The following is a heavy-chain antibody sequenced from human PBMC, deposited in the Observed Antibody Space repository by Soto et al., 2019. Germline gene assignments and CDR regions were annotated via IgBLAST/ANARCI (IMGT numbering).Heavy chain of an antibody. CDR3: AIDLSWGSNWYYYMDV. D-gene: IGHD7-27*01. Sequence: EVQLVESGGGLVQPGGSLRLSCATSGFILSDCAMNWVRQAPGKGLEWVSYISSSSSVIDYADSVKGRFTVSRDNARNELYLQMISLRAEDTAVYYCAIDLSWGSNWYYYMDVWGKGTTVTVSS. J-gene: IGHJ6*03. V-gene: IGHV3-48*01. CDR2: ISSSSSVI. CDR1: GFILSDCA.